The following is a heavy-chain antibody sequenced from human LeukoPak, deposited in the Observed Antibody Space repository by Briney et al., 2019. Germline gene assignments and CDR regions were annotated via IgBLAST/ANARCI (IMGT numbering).Heavy chain of an antibody. J-gene: IGHJ6*03. D-gene: IGHD3-3*01. CDR1: GYTFTGYY. V-gene: IGHV1-2*02. Sequence: ASVKVSCKASGYTFTGYYMHWVRQAPGQGLEWMGWINPNSGGTNYAQKFQGRVTMTRDTSISTAYMELSRLRSDDTAVYYCARGLSRTYYDFWSGYYRHYYYYMDVWGKGTTVTVSS. CDR2: INPNSGGT. CDR3: ARGLSRTYYDFWSGYYRHYYYYMDV.